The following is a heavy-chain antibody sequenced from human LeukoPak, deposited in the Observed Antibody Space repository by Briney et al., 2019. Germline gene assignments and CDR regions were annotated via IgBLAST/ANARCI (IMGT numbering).Heavy chain of an antibody. D-gene: IGHD3-22*01. CDR1: GFTFSSYG. CDR2: IWYDGSNK. J-gene: IGHJ4*02. Sequence: GGSLRLSCAASGFTFSSYGMHWVRQAPGKGLEWVAVIWYDGSNKYYADSVKGRFTISRDNSKNTLYLQMNSLGAEDTAVYYCARGGRYYDSSGYYASDYWGQGTLVTVSS. V-gene: IGHV3-33*01. CDR3: ARGGRYYDSSGYYASDY.